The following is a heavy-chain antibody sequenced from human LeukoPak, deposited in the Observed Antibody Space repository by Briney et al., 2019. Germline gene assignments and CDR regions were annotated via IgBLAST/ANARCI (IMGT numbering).Heavy chain of an antibody. CDR1: GFTFSSYW. CDR3: VGGAGWQSDY. D-gene: IGHD2-15*01. J-gene: IGHJ4*02. CDR2: IGKDGSEK. Sequence: GGSLRLSCVASGFTFSSYWMNWVRQAPGKGPEWVANIGKDGSEKNYVDSVKGRFTISRDNAKSSVYLQMNNLRAEDTAVYYCVGGAGWQSDYWGQGTPVAVSS. V-gene: IGHV3-7*04.